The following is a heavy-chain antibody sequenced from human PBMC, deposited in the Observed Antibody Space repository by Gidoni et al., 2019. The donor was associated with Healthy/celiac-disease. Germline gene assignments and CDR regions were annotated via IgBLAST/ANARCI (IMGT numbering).Heavy chain of an antibody. V-gene: IGHV1-69*04. CDR2: IIPILGIA. D-gene: IGHD4-17*01. CDR3: ASPDYGDHEGPFDY. Sequence: QVQLVQSGAEVQKPGSSVKVSCKASGGTFSSYAISWVRQAPGQGLEWMGRIIPILGIANYAQKFQGRVTITADKSTSTAYMELSSLRSEDTAVYYCASPDYGDHEGPFDYWGQGTLVTVSS. J-gene: IGHJ4*02. CDR1: GGTFSSYA.